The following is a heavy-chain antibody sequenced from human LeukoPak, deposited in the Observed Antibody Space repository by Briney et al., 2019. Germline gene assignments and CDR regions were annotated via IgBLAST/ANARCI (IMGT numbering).Heavy chain of an antibody. CDR1: GYTSTSYA. Sequence: ASVKVSCKASGYTSTSYAMHWVRQAPGQRLEWMGWINAGNGNTKYSQKFQGRVTITRDTSASTAYMELSSLRSEDTAVYYCAKGAPYDFWSGYYPLDYWGQGTLVTVSS. D-gene: IGHD3-3*01. CDR2: INAGNGNT. J-gene: IGHJ4*02. CDR3: AKGAPYDFWSGYYPLDY. V-gene: IGHV1-3*01.